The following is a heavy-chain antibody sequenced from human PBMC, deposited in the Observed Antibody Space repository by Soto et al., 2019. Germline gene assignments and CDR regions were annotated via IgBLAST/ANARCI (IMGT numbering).Heavy chain of an antibody. CDR3: AKDQAYYDFWSGYSYFDY. J-gene: IGHJ4*02. Sequence: GGSLRLSCAASGFTLSSYAMSWVRQAPGKGLEWVSAISGSGGSTYYADSVKGRSTISRDNSKNTLYLQMNSLRAEDTAVYYCAKDQAYYDFWSGYSYFDYWGQGTLVTVSS. D-gene: IGHD3-3*01. CDR2: ISGSGGST. CDR1: GFTLSSYA. V-gene: IGHV3-23*01.